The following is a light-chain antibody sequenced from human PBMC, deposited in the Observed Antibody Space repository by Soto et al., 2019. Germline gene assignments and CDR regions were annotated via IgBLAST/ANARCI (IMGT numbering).Light chain of an antibody. CDR2: GAS. Sequence: EIVMTQSPATLSVSPGERATLSCRASQSVGTNLAWYQQKPGQAPRLLIYGASTRATGIPDRFSGSGSGTEFTLTISSLQSEDFAVYHCQQYKTWSSITFGQGTRPEIK. CDR3: QQYKTWSSIT. V-gene: IGKV3-15*01. CDR1: QSVGTN. J-gene: IGKJ5*01.